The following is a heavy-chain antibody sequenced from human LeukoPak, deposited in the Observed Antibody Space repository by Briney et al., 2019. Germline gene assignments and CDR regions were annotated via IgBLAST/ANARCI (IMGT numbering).Heavy chain of an antibody. Sequence: PGGSLRLSCAASVFTFSSHAMSWVRQAPGEGLEWVSAISGSGGSTYYADSVKGRFTISRDNSKNTLYLQMNSLRAEDKAVYYCAKHLAYGSGSYEGYFDYWGQGTLVTVSS. V-gene: IGHV3-23*01. CDR1: VFTFSSHA. J-gene: IGHJ4*02. CDR2: ISGSGGST. CDR3: AKHLAYGSGSYEGYFDY. D-gene: IGHD3-10*01.